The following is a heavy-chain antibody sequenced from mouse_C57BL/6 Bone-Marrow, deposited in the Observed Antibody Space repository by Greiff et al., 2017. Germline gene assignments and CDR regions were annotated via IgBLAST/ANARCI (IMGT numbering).Heavy chain of an antibody. CDR1: GYTFTSYW. Sequence: QVQLQQPGAELVKPGASVKLSCKASGYTFTSYWMQWVKQRPGQGLEWIGEIDPSDSYTNYNQKFKGKATLNVDTSSSTAYMQLSSLTSEDSAVYYCARVYFEDYYAMDYWGQGTSVTVSS. CDR2: IDPSDSYT. CDR3: ARVYFEDYYAMDY. V-gene: IGHV1-50*01. J-gene: IGHJ4*01. D-gene: IGHD2-4*01.